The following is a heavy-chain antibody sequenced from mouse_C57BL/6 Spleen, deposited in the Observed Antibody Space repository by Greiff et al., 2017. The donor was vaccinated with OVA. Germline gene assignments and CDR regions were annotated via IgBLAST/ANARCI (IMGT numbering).Heavy chain of an antibody. D-gene: IGHD4-1*01. CDR2: IDPSDSYT. Sequence: VQLQQPGAELVKPGASVKLSCKASGYTFTSYWMQWVKQRPGQGLEWIGEIDPSDSYTNYNQKFKGKATLTVDTSSSTAYMQLSSLTSEDSAVYYCARSELTGTAMDYWGQGTSVTVSS. CDR3: ARSELTGTAMDY. V-gene: IGHV1-50*01. J-gene: IGHJ4*01. CDR1: GYTFTSYW.